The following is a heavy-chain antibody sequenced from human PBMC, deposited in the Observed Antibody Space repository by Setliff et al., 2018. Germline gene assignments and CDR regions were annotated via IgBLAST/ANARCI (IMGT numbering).Heavy chain of an antibody. D-gene: IGHD3-3*01. CDR1: GVSISSYH. V-gene: IGHV4-59*08. Sequence: SETLSLTCNVSGVSISSYHWSWIRQPPGKALEGVGYIYYSGSTNYNPSLKSRVTISVDTSKKQISLKLSSVTAADTAVYYCVRMSGFLYMDVWGKGTTVTVSS. CDR2: IYYSGST. J-gene: IGHJ6*03. CDR3: VRMSGFLYMDV.